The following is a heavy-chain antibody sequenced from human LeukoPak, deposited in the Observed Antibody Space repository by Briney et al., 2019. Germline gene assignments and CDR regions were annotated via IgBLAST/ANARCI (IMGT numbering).Heavy chain of an antibody. Sequence: SETLSLTCAVYGVSFSGYYWSWIRQPPGKGLEWIGEINHSGSTNYNPSLKSRVTISVDTSKNQFSLKLSSVTAADTAVYYCARSFWSGYQFDYWGQGTLVTVSS. V-gene: IGHV4-34*01. D-gene: IGHD3-3*01. CDR3: ARSFWSGYQFDY. CDR2: INHSGST. CDR1: GVSFSGYY. J-gene: IGHJ4*02.